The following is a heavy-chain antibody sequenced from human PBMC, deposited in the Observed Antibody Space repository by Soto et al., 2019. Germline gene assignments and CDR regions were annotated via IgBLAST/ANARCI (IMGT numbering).Heavy chain of an antibody. D-gene: IGHD6-6*01. CDR1: GYTFTGYY. Sequence: ASVKVSCKASGYTFTGYYMHWVRQAPGQGLEWMGWINPNSGGTNYAQKFQGWVTMTRDTSISTAYMELSRLRSDDTAVYYCARSLGVEYSTKPGLPVYYYYGMDVWGQGTTVTVSS. CDR3: ARSLGVEYSTKPGLPVYYYYGMDV. J-gene: IGHJ6*02. CDR2: INPNSGGT. V-gene: IGHV1-2*04.